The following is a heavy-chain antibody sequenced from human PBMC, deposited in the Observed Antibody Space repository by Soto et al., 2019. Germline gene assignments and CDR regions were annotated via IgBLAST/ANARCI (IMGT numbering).Heavy chain of an antibody. CDR2: IWYDGSNK. CDR1: GFTFSSYG. V-gene: IGHV3-33*01. CDR3: ASEYCIGGSCYYYGMDV. J-gene: IGHJ6*02. Sequence: QVQLVESGGGVVQPGRSLRLSCAASGFTFSSYGMNWVRQAPGKGLEWVAVIWYDGSNKYYADSVKGRFTISRDNSKNTLHLQMNSLRAEDTAVYYCASEYCIGGSCYYYGMDVWGQGTTVTVSS. D-gene: IGHD2-15*01.